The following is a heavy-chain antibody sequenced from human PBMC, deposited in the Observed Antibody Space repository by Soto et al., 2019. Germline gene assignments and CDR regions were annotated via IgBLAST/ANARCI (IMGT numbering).Heavy chain of an antibody. J-gene: IGHJ3*02. CDR2: MNPNSGNT. V-gene: IGHV1-8*02. Sequence: QVQLVQSGAEVKKPGASVKVSCKASGYTFTSYDINWVRQATGQGLEWMGWMNPNSGNTGYAQKLQGRVTMTRNTSISTAYMELSSLRSEDTAVYYCARGAIVLMVYAIHSGAFDIWGQGTMVTVSS. CDR3: ARGAIVLMVYAIHSGAFDI. CDR1: GYTFTSYD. D-gene: IGHD2-8*01.